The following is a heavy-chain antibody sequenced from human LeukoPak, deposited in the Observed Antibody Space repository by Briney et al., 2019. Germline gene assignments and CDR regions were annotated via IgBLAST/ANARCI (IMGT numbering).Heavy chain of an antibody. J-gene: IGHJ5*02. V-gene: IGHV3-64*01. CDR3: AKDLLGYCSSTSCYLIDP. CDR1: GFTFSSYA. D-gene: IGHD2-2*01. CDR2: ISSIGGST. Sequence: GGSLRLSCAASGFTFSSYAMHWVRQAPGKELEYVSAISSIGGSTYYANSVKGRFTISKDNSKNTLYLQMGSLRAEDMAVYYCAKDLLGYCSSTSCYLIDPWGQGTLVTVSS.